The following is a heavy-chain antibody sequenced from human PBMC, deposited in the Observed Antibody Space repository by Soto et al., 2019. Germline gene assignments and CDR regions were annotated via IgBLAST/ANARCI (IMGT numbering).Heavy chain of an antibody. V-gene: IGHV1-8*02. D-gene: IGHD6-13*01. CDR2: MNPGSGKT. CDR1: GYTFINFY. Sequence: ASVKVSCRASGYTFINFYISWVRQAAGQGLEWLGWMNPGSGKTGYASKFQGRVAMTRDASTGTSHLELSSLTSDDTAVYYCARMASAGTLNWFDPWGQGTLVTV. J-gene: IGHJ5*02. CDR3: ARMASAGTLNWFDP.